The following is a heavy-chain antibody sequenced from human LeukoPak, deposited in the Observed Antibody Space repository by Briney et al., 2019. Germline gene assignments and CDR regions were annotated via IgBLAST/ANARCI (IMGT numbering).Heavy chain of an antibody. CDR3: ANTYALGNYYKGGFDP. Sequence: ASVKVSCKASGYTFTSYGISWVRQAPGQGLEWMGWISAYNGNTNYAQKFQGRVTITADESTSTAYMELSSLRSEDTAVYYCANTYALGNYYKGGFDPWGQGTLVTVSS. CDR2: ISAYNGNT. V-gene: IGHV1-18*01. CDR1: GYTFTSYG. J-gene: IGHJ5*02. D-gene: IGHD3-10*01.